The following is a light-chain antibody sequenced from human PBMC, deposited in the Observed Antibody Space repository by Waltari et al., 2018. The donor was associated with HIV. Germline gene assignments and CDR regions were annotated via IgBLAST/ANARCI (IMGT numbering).Light chain of an antibody. J-gene: IGLJ2*01. CDR1: SSTIGTGYD. Sequence: QSMLTQPPSVSGAPGQRVSISCTGSSSTIGTGYDVHWYQQLPGTAPKLLISVNNNRPSGVPDRFSASKSGTSASLTISGLQAEEEAVYFCQSYDISLSASVVFGGGTKLTVL. CDR2: VNN. V-gene: IGLV1-40*01. CDR3: QSYDISLSASVV.